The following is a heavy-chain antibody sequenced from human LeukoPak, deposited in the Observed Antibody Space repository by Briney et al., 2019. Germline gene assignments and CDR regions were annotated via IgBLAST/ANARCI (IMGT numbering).Heavy chain of an antibody. J-gene: IGHJ6*02. V-gene: IGHV4-4*07. Sequence: SETLSLTCAVSGGSISTYYWSWIRQPAGKGLEWIGRMYTSGTTKYNPSLKSRVTMSVDTSNNQFSLKVSSVTAADTAVYYCARDQGSYYGVDVWGQGTTVTVSS. CDR3: ARDQGSYYGVDV. CDR2: MYTSGTT. CDR1: GGSISTYY.